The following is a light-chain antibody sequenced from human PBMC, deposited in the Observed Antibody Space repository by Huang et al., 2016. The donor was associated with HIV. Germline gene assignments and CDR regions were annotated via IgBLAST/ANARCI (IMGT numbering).Light chain of an antibody. V-gene: IGKV2-28*01. CDR1: QSLLHSNGYNY. CDR3: MQALQTPIT. Sequence: DIVMTQSPLSLPVTPGEPASISCRSSQSLLHSNGYNYLDWYLQKPGQSPQLLIYLGSNRASGVPDRLSGSGSGRDFTLKISRVEAEDVGVYYCMQALQTPITFGGGTKVEIK. J-gene: IGKJ4*01. CDR2: LGS.